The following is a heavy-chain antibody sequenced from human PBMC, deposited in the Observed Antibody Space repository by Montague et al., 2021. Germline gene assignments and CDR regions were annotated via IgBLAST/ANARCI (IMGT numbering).Heavy chain of an antibody. Sequence: SETLSLTCTVSGGSISSNSYGWAWIRQPPGKGLEYVGTTFNTGSSYYSPSLKSRVTISVDTSKNQFSLRLSAVTAADTAVYYCARSLSCIGGSCYSGFDPWGQGTLVTVSS. CDR1: GGSISSNSYG. D-gene: IGHD2-15*01. CDR2: TFNTGSS. J-gene: IGHJ5*02. CDR3: ARSLSCIGGSCYSGFDP. V-gene: IGHV4-39*01.